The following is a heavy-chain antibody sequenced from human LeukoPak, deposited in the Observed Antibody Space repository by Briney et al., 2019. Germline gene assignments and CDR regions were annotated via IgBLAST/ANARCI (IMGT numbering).Heavy chain of an antibody. D-gene: IGHD2-2*01. CDR2: INHSGST. V-gene: IGHV4-34*01. CDR3: ARPRGPDCSSTSCYHYYYYMDV. Sequence: SETLSLTCAVYGGSFSGYYWSWIRQPPGKVLEWIGEINHSGSTNYNPSLKSRVTISVDTSKNQFSLKLSSVTAADTAVYYCARPRGPDCSSTSCYHYYYYMDVWGKGTTVTVSS. J-gene: IGHJ6*03. CDR1: GGSFSGYY.